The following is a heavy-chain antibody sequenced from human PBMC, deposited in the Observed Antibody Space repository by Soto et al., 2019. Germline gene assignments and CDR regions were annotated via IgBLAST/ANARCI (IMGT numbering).Heavy chain of an antibody. V-gene: IGHV3-30-3*01. D-gene: IGHD2-15*01. J-gene: IGHJ6*02. Sequence: QVQLVESGGGVVQPGRSLRLSCAASGFTFSSYAMHWVRQAPGKGLEWVAVISYDGSNKYYADSVKGRFTISRDNSKNTLYLQMNRLRAEDTAVYYCARDPEAADYYYYYGMDVWGQGTTVTVSS. CDR1: GFTFSSYA. CDR2: ISYDGSNK. CDR3: ARDPEAADYYYYYGMDV.